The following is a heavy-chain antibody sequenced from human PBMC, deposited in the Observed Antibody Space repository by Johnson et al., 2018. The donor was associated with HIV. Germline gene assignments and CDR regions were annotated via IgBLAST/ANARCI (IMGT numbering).Heavy chain of an antibody. CDR3: AREGDYGSSLGAFDI. V-gene: IGHV3-64*01. CDR2: ISSNGGST. D-gene: IGHD4-17*01. Sequence: AQLVESGGGVVQPGRSLRLSCAASGFTFSSYAMHWVRQAPGKGLEYVSAISSNGGSTYYANSVKGRFTISRDNSKNTLYLQMGSLGAEDMAVYYCAREGDYGSSLGAFDIWGQGTMVTVSS. CDR1: GFTFSSYA. J-gene: IGHJ3*02.